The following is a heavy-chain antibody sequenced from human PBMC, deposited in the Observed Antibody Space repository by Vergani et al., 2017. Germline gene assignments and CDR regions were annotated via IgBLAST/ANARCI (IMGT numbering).Heavy chain of an antibody. V-gene: IGHV3-30*18. Sequence: QVQLAESGGGRVQPGRSLRLSCAASGFSFSSHAIHWVRQAPGKGLEGVAVISNDGSKKYYADSVKGRFTISRDNSKNTLDLQMNSLRTQDTAVYYCAKAGSVTSGSLQYNFYMDVWGKGTPVTVS. CDR3: AKAGSVTSGSLQYNFYMDV. J-gene: IGHJ6*03. CDR2: ISNDGSKK. D-gene: IGHD3-10*01. CDR1: GFSFSSHA.